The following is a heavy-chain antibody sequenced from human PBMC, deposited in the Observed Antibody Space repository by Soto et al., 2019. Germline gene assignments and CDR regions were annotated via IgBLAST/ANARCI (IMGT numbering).Heavy chain of an antibody. CDR1: GFTFSNAW. D-gene: IGHD2-2*02. V-gene: IGHV3-15*01. Sequence: GGSLRLSCAASGFTFSNAWMSWVRQAPGKGLEWVGRIKSKTDGGTTDYAAPVKGRFTISRDDSKNTLYLQMNSLKTEDTAVYYCTTXIIVVPAAIYYYYGMDVWGQGTTVTVSS. CDR2: IKSKTDGGTT. J-gene: IGHJ6*02. CDR3: TTXIIVVPAAIYYYYGMDV.